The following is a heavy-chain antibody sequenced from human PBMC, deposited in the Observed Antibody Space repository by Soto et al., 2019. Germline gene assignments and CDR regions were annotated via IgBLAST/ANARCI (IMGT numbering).Heavy chain of an antibody. V-gene: IGHV3-30*18. CDR3: AKFWMDSSSFQSHSLDGPSDY. D-gene: IGHD6-6*01. CDR2: ISYDGSNK. CDR1: WFTLSSYG. J-gene: IGHJ4*02. Sequence: SGGAPRLSRAASWFTLSSYGLHWGRPAPGKGAEGVAVISYDGSNKYYADSVKGRFTISRDNSKNTLYLQMNSLRAEDTAVYYCAKFWMDSSSFQSHSLDGPSDYWGQGTLVTVSS.